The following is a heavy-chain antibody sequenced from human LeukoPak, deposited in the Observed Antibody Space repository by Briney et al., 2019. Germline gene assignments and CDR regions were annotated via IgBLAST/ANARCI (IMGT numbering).Heavy chain of an antibody. CDR1: GFTFEDYS. CDR3: ARDGGSSWYGAFDI. CDR2: ISSSSSAI. V-gene: IGHV3-48*01. Sequence: GGSLRLSCAASGFTFEDYSMNWVRQAPGKGLEWVSYISSSSSAIYYADSVKGRFTISRDNAKNSVYLQMNSLRAEDRAVYYCARDGGSSWYGAFDIWGQGTTVTVSS. D-gene: IGHD6-13*01. J-gene: IGHJ3*02.